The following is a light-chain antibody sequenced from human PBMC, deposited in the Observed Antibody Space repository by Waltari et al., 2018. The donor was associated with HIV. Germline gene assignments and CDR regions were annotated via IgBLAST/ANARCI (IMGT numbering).Light chain of an antibody. J-gene: IGKJ1*01. CDR3: QQYSTWPRT. Sequence: MTQSPATLSVSPGATVSFFCGASEDIGNKLPGYQQKTGRAPRLLVSGASSRDTGVPARFTGRGSGTEFTLTITGLQSNDSAIYFCQQYSTWPRTFGQGTLV. V-gene: IGKV3-15*01. CDR1: EDIGNK. CDR2: GAS.